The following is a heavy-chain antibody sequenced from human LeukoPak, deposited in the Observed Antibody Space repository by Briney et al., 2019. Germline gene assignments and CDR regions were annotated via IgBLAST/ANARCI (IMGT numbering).Heavy chain of an antibody. D-gene: IGHD3-22*01. CDR3: ARALDYYDSSGYYLGGAFDI. J-gene: IGHJ3*02. CDR2: IYPGDSDT. CDR1: GYSFTSYW. V-gene: IGHV5-51*01. Sequence: KISCKGSGYSFTSYWIGWVRQMPGKGLEWMGIIYPGDSDTRYSPSFQGQVTISADKSISTAYLQWSSLKASDTAMYYCARALDYYDSSGYYLGGAFDIWGQGTMVTVSS.